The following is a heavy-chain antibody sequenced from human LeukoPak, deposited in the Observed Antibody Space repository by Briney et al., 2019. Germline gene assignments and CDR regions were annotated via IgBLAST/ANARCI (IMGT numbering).Heavy chain of an antibody. V-gene: IGHV1-69*13. CDR1: GGTFSSYA. D-gene: IGHD2-2*01. Sequence: ASVKVSCKASGGTFSSYAISWVRQAPGQGLEWMGGIIPIFGTANYAQKFQGRVTITADESTSTAYMELSGLRSEDTAVYYCASRELDVPAALNYWGQGTLVTVSS. CDR3: ASRELDVPAALNY. J-gene: IGHJ4*02. CDR2: IIPIFGTA.